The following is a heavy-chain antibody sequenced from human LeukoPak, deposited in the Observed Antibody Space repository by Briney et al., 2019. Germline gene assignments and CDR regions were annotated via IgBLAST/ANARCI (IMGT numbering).Heavy chain of an antibody. CDR3: ASSGSYRFDY. CDR2: ITASSTAM. J-gene: IGHJ4*02. V-gene: IGHV3-48*02. CDR1: GFTFSSYS. Sequence: PGGSLRLSCAASGFTFSSYSMNWVRQAPGKGLEWVSHITASSTAMFYADSVKGRFTISRDNAKNSLYLQMNSLRDEDTAVYYCASSGSYRFDYWGQGTPVTVSS. D-gene: IGHD1-26*01.